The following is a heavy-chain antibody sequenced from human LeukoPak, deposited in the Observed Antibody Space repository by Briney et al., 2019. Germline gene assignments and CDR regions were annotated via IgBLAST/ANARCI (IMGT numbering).Heavy chain of an antibody. D-gene: IGHD2-2*01. V-gene: IGHV3-23*01. CDR2: ISGSGGST. CDR3: AKDPRVPAATEGLADFDY. Sequence: PGGSLRLSCAASGVTFSNYAMGWVRQFPGKGLEWVSAISGSGGSTYYADSVKGRFTISRDNSKNTLHLQMNSLRAEDTAVYYCAKDPRVPAATEGLADFDYWGQGTLVTVSS. J-gene: IGHJ4*02. CDR1: GVTFSNYA.